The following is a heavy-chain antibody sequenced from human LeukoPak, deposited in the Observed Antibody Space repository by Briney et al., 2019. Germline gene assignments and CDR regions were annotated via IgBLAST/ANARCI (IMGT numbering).Heavy chain of an antibody. J-gene: IGHJ4*02. D-gene: IGHD5-24*01. V-gene: IGHV1-69*05. Sequence: SVKVSCKAAGGTFSSYAISWVRQAPGQGLEWMGRIVPIFGTANYAQKFQGRVTITTDESTSTAYMELSSLRSEDTAVYYCASFRDGYNYFDYWGQGTLVTVSS. CDR2: IVPIFGTA. CDR3: ASFRDGYNYFDY. CDR1: GGTFSSYA.